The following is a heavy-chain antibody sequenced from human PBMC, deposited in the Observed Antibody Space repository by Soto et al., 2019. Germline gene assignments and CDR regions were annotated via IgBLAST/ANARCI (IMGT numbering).Heavy chain of an antibody. CDR3: ARESEDLTSNFDY. CDR1: GGSISSGGYY. V-gene: IGHV4-31*03. CDR2: IYYSGRT. Sequence: QVQLQESGPGLVKPSQTLSLTCNVSGGSISSGGYYWSWIRQHPGKGLEWIGYIYYSGRTYYNPSLKSRVTISVDTSKNQFSLKLSSVTAADTAVYYCARESEDLTSNFDYWGQGTLVTVSS. J-gene: IGHJ4*02.